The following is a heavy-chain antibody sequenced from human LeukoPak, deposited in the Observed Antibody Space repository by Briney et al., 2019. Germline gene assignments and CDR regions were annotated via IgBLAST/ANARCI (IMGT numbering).Heavy chain of an antibody. CDR2: INEDGNEK. CDR3: ARCDKKGTADY. J-gene: IGHJ4*02. V-gene: IGHV3-7*01. CDR1: GFTFTTYW. D-gene: IGHD1-14*01. Sequence: GGSLRLSCAASGFTFTTYWTSWVRQAPGKGLEWVANINEDGNEKYYVDSVKGRFTISRDNARNSLYLQMNSQRAEDTALYYCARCDKKGTADYWGQGTLVTVS.